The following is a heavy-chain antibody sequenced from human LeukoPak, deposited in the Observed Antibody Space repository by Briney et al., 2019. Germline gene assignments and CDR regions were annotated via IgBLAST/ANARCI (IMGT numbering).Heavy chain of an antibody. CDR1: GGSVSNGNW. CDR3: ATYGDFPYCFHY. Sequence: SETLSLTCAVTGGSVSNGNWWTWVRQPPGKGLEWIGEILHSGSTHYSPSLKSRVTISVDKSKNQFSLKLSSVTAADTAEYYCATYGDFPYCFHYWGQGTLVTVSS. D-gene: IGHD2-21*02. CDR2: ILHSGST. V-gene: IGHV4-4*02. J-gene: IGHJ4*02.